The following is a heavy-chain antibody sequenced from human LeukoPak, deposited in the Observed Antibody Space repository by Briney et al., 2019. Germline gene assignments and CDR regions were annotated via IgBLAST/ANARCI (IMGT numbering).Heavy chain of an antibody. CDR1: GFTFSSYA. CDR3: ANPGSQRRVIDY. V-gene: IGHV3-23*01. Sequence: PGGSLRLSCAASGFTFSSYAMSWVRQAPGKGLEWVSAISGSGGSTYYADSVKGRFTISRDNSKNTLYLQMNSLRAEDTAVYYCANPGSQRRVIDYWGQGTLVTVSS. CDR2: ISGSGGST. J-gene: IGHJ4*02. D-gene: IGHD1-26*01.